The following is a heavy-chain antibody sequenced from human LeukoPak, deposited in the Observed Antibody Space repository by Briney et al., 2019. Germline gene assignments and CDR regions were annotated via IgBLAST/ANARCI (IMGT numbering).Heavy chain of an antibody. J-gene: IGHJ3*02. D-gene: IGHD6-6*01. Sequence: SETLSLTCTVSGGSISSGGYYWSWIRQHPGKGLEWIGYIYYSGSTYYNPSLKSRVTISVDTSKNQFSLKLSSVTAADTAVYYCARDGYSSSSPGAFDIWGQGTMVTVSS. CDR1: GGSISSGGYY. V-gene: IGHV4-31*03. CDR3: ARDGYSSSSPGAFDI. CDR2: IYYSGST.